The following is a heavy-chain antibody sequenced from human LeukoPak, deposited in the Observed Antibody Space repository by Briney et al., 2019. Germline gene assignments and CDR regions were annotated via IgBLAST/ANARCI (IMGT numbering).Heavy chain of an antibody. V-gene: IGHV4-39*01. Sequence: SETLSLTCTVSGGSISSSSYYWGWIRQPPGQGLEWIGSIYYSGSTYYNPSLKSRVTISVDTSKNQFSLKLSSVTAADTAVYYCARPFRGSGRLTGYYYGMDAWGQGTTVTVSS. CDR2: IYYSGST. CDR1: GGSISSSSYY. J-gene: IGHJ6*02. D-gene: IGHD3-10*01. CDR3: ARPFRGSGRLTGYYYGMDA.